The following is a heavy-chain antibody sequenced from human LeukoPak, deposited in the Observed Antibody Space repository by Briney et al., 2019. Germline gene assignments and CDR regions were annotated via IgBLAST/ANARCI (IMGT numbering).Heavy chain of an antibody. J-gene: IGHJ4*02. CDR3: AKDTAVRSGEFVY. V-gene: IGHV3-21*01. CDR2: ISGTSTNI. CDR1: GFTFSDYR. Sequence: GESLRLSCAASGFTFSDYRKNWVRQAPGKGLEWVSSISGTSTNIYYADSVKGRFTISRDNSKNTLYLQMNSLRAEDTAVYYCAKDTAVRSGEFVYWGQGTLVTVSS. D-gene: IGHD4-23*01.